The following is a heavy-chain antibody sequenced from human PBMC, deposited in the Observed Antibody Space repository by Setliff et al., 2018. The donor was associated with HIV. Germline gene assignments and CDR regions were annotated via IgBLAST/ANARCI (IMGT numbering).Heavy chain of an antibody. D-gene: IGHD5-18*01. Sequence: SETLSLTCLVSGGSISSYYWSWIRQSAGKGLEWIGNIYYSGSTYYNPSLKSRVTISVDTSKNQFSLKLSSVTAADTAIYYCARTRGYTYGYIDYWGQGTLVTVSS. V-gene: IGHV4-59*08. J-gene: IGHJ4*02. CDR1: GGSISSYY. CDR3: ARTRGYTYGYIDY. CDR2: IYYSGST.